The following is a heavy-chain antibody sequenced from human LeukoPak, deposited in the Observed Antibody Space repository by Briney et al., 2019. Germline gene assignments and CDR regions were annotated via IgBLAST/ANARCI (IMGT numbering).Heavy chain of an antibody. CDR1: GGSDSSVSYY. CDR3: ARALVTAILYED. D-gene: IGHD2-21*02. CDR2: IYYSGST. Sequence: SDTLSLTCSISGGSDSSVSYYWSWLRQPPGKGLEWIGYIYYSGSTNYNPSLKSRVTISVDTSKNQFSLKLSSVTAADTAVYYCARALVTAILYEDWGQGTLVTVSS. V-gene: IGHV4-61*01. J-gene: IGHJ4*02.